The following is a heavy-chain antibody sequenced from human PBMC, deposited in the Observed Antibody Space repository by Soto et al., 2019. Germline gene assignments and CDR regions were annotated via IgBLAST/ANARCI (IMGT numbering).Heavy chain of an antibody. J-gene: IGHJ4*02. Sequence: GASVKVSCKASGYTFTNYAMHWVRQAPGQRLEWMGWINAAIGNTKYSQKFQGSVTITRDTSANTAYMELSSLRSEDTAVYYCARRNVYGSGSYSFDYWGQGNLVTVSS. CDR1: GYTFTNYA. D-gene: IGHD3-10*01. CDR3: ARRNVYGSGSYSFDY. V-gene: IGHV1-3*01. CDR2: INAAIGNT.